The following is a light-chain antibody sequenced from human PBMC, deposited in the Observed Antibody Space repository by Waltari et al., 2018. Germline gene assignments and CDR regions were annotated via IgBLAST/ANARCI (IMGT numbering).Light chain of an antibody. J-gene: IGKJ4*01. CDR3: QQFYSYPLT. CDR1: QGISSA. V-gene: IGKV1-13*02. CDR2: DAS. Sequence: AIQLTQSPSSLSASVGDRVTITCRASQGISSALAWYQQKAGKASKLLIYDASILESGVPSTFSGSGSGTDFTLTISSLQPEDFATYYCQQFYSYPLTFGGGTKVEIK.